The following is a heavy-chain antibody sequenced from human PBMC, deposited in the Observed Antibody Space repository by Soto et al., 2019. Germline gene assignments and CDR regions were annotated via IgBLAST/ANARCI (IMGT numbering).Heavy chain of an antibody. CDR2: IYYSGST. J-gene: IGHJ4*02. CDR1: GGSISSYY. V-gene: IGHV4-59*08. Sequence: SETPSLTCTVSGGSISSYYWSWIRQPPGKGLEWIGYIYYSGSTNYNPSLKSRVTISVDTSKNQFSLKLNSMTAADTAVYYCARHNYGSGSTYFDYWGQGTLVTVSS. D-gene: IGHD3-10*01. CDR3: ARHNYGSGSTYFDY.